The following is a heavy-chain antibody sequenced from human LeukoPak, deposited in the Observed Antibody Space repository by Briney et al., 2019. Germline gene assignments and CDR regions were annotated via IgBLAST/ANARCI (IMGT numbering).Heavy chain of an antibody. D-gene: IGHD2-2*01. V-gene: IGHV1-2*06. CDR1: GYTFTDSY. J-gene: IGHJ6*03. CDR3: ARGAVPVFYYYMDV. Sequence: ASVKVSCKTSGYTFTDSYIHWVRQAPGQGLEWMGRINPNSGDPNYPQKFQGRVTMTRDTSISTAYMELSRLGSDDTAVYYCARGAVPVFYYYMDVWGKGTTVTVSS. CDR2: INPNSGDP.